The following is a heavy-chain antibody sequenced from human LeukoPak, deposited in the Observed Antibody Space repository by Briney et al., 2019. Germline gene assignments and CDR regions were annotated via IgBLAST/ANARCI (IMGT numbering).Heavy chain of an antibody. Sequence: GGSLRLSCAASGFTFSGSAIHWVRQASGKGLEWVGRIRSKANNYATTYAESVKGRFTISRDDSKNTAYLQINSLETDDTAMYYCTRREQWLGHWYFDVWGRGDLVSVSS. V-gene: IGHV3-73*01. D-gene: IGHD6-19*01. CDR2: IRSKANNYAT. J-gene: IGHJ2*01. CDR1: GFTFSGSA. CDR3: TRREQWLGHWYFDV.